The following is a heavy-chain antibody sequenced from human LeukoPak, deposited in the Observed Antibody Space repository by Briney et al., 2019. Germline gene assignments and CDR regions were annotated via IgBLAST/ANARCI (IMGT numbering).Heavy chain of an antibody. CDR1: GGSISSSSYY. D-gene: IGHD3-22*01. J-gene: IGHJ4*02. CDR3: ARGPYYYDSSGYPAYFDY. V-gene: IGHV4-39*07. CDR2: IYYSGST. Sequence: PSETLSLTCTVSGGSISSSSYYWGWIRQPPGKGLEWIGSIYYSGSTYYNPSLKSRVTISVDTSKNQFSLKLSSVTAADTAVYYYARGPYYYDSSGYPAYFDYWGQGTLVTVSS.